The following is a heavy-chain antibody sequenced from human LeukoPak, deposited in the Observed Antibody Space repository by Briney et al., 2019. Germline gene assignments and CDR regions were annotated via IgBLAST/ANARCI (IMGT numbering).Heavy chain of an antibody. CDR2: ISGAGGST. D-gene: IGHD4-17*01. V-gene: IGHV3-23*01. CDR3: ARERGYGDYPYYFDY. Sequence: GGSLRLSCAASGFTFSSYAMTWVRQAPGKGLEWVSAISGAGGSTYYADSVRGRFTISRDNSKNTLYLQMNSLRAEDTAIYYCARERGYGDYPYYFDYWGQGTLVTVSS. CDR1: GFTFSSYA. J-gene: IGHJ4*02.